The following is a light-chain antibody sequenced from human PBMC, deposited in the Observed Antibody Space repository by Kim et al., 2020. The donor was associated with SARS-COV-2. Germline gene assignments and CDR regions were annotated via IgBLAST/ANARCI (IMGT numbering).Light chain of an antibody. CDR1: QCVGNS. V-gene: IGKV3-11*01. CDR3: QQRYNWPLT. J-gene: IGKJ4*01. Sequence: LPQGERATLSCGASQCVGNSLAWFQQKPGQAPRLLIFETANRATGIPARFSGSGSGTAFTLTISSLEPEDYAVYYCQQRYNWPLTFGGGTKVDIK. CDR2: ETA.